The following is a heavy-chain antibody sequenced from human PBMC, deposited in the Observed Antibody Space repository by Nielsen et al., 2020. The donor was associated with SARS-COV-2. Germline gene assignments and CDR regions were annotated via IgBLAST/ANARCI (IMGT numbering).Heavy chain of an antibody. D-gene: IGHD5-18*01. CDR1: GGFVGSGSYY. J-gene: IGHJ4*02. CDR3: ARVRGNWVTAYYFDY. Sequence: GSLRLSCTVSGGFVGSGSYYWSWIRQPPGKGLEWIGYIYYSGSTNYNPSLKSRVTISVDTSKNQFSLKLSSVTAADTAVYYCARVRGNWVTAYYFDYWGQGTLVTVSS. V-gene: IGHV4-61*01. CDR2: IYYSGST.